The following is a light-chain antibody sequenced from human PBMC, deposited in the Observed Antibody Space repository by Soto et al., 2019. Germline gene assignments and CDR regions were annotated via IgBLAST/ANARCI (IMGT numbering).Light chain of an antibody. CDR3: SSFTSSMTKV. V-gene: IGLV2-14*03. CDR2: DVG. CDR1: SSDVGGYNS. Sequence: QSALTQPPSVSGSPGESITISCTGTSSDVGGYNSVSWYQHHPGKAPKLIIYDVGDRPSGVSYRFSGSKSGNTASLTISGLQAADEADYFCSSFTSSMTKVFGRGTKLTVL. J-gene: IGLJ2*01.